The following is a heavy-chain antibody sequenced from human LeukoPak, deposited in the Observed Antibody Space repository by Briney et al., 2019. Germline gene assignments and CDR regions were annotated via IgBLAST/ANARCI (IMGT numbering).Heavy chain of an antibody. CDR3: ARVHDIVVVPAAMLPDY. V-gene: IGHV1-18*01. Sequence: ASVKVSCKASGYTFTSYGISWVRQAPGQGLEWMGWISAYSGNTNYAQKLQGRVTMTTDTSTSTAYMELRSLRSDDTAVYYCARVHDIVVVPAAMLPDYWGQGTLVTVSS. D-gene: IGHD2-2*01. J-gene: IGHJ4*02. CDR2: ISAYSGNT. CDR1: GYTFTSYG.